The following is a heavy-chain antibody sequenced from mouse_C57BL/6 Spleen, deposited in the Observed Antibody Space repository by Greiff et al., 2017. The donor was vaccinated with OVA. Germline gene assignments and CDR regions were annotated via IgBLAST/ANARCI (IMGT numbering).Heavy chain of an antibody. CDR3: ARGSNYAFDY. J-gene: IGHJ2*01. CDR2: INPSTGGT. Sequence: EVQLQQSGPELVKPGASVKISCKASGYSFTGYYMNWVKQSPEKSLEWIGEINPSTGGTTYNQKFKAKATLTVDKSSSTAYMQLKSLTSEESAVYYCARGSNYAFDYWGQGTTLTVSS. V-gene: IGHV1-42*01. D-gene: IGHD2-5*01. CDR1: GYSFTGYY.